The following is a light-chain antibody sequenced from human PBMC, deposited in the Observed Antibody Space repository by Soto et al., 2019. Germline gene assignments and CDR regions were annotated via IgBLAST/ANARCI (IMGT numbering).Light chain of an antibody. V-gene: IGKV3D-20*01. J-gene: IGKJ4*01. CDR3: QQYDTSPLT. Sequence: EIVLTQSPATLSLSPGERATLSCGASQIITSAYLAWYQLKPGLAPRLLFYDASNRATGVPDRFSGSGSGTDFTLTISRLEPEDFAVYYCQQYDTSPLTFGGGTKVEIK. CDR2: DAS. CDR1: QIITSAY.